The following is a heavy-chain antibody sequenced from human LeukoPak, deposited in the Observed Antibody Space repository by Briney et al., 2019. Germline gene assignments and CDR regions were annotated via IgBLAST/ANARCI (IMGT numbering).Heavy chain of an antibody. CDR2: IYYSGST. D-gene: IGHD6-19*01. Sequence: SETLSLTCTVSGGSISSSGYYWGWIRQPPGKGLEWIASIYYSGSTYYNPSLKSRVTISVDTSKNQFSLKLSSVTAADTAVYYCARPYSSGWYGDFDYWGQGTLVTVSS. J-gene: IGHJ4*02. CDR3: ARPYSSGWYGDFDY. CDR1: GGSISSSGYY. V-gene: IGHV4-39*01.